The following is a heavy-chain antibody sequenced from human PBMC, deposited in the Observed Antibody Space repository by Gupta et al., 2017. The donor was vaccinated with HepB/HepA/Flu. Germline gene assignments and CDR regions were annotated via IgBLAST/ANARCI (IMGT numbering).Heavy chain of an antibody. Sequence: EVQLVESGGGLIQPGGSLRLSCPASGFTVSSNYLSWVRQAPGKGLEWVSVIYSGGSTYYADSVKGRFTISRDKSKNTLYLQMNSLRAEDTAVYYCARDRWVGRGLDVWGKGTTVTVSS. D-gene: IGHD1-26*01. CDR2: IYSGGST. CDR1: GFTVSSNY. CDR3: ARDRWVGRGLDV. J-gene: IGHJ6*04. V-gene: IGHV3-53*01.